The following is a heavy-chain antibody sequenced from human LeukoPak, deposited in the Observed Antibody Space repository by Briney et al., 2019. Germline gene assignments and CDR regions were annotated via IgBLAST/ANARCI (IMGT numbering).Heavy chain of an antibody. CDR1: GYTFTSYY. V-gene: IGHV1-46*01. CDR3: ARAYCGGDCYPQFDDGGEVRKYYYYYGMDV. D-gene: IGHD2-21*02. Sequence: ASVKVSCKASGYTFTSYYMHWVRQAPGQGLEWMGIINPSGGSTSYAQKFQGRVTMTRDTSTSTVYMELSSLRSEDTAVYYCARAYCGGDCYPQFDDGGEVRKYYYYYGMDVWGQGTTVTVSS. CDR2: INPSGGST. J-gene: IGHJ6*02.